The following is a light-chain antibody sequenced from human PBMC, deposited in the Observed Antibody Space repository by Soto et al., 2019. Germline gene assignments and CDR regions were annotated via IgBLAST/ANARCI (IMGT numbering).Light chain of an antibody. CDR2: DAS. CDR3: QQYNSYSGT. Sequence: DVHMTQAPSTLSASVGDRVTITCRASQSISSWLAWYQQKPGKAPKLLIHDASSLESGVPSRFSGSGSGTEFTLTISSLQPDDFATYYCQQYNSYSGTFGQGTKVDIK. V-gene: IGKV1-5*01. J-gene: IGKJ1*01. CDR1: QSISSW.